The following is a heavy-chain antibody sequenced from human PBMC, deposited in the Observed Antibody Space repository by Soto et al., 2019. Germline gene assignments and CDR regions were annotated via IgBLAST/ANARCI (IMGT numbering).Heavy chain of an antibody. CDR2: IYSDNNT. V-gene: IGHV3-53*02. Sequence: EVQLVETGGDLIQPGGSLRISCAASGFTVSSDSMTWVRQAPGKGLEWISIIYSDNNTDYADSVKGRFSISRDTSKNILYLQMNSLRAEDTAEYYCARHYSAMGVWGQGTTVTVSS. CDR1: GFTVSSDS. J-gene: IGHJ6*02. CDR3: ARHYSAMGV.